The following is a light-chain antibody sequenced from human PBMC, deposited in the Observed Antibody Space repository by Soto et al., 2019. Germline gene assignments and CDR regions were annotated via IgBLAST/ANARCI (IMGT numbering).Light chain of an antibody. V-gene: IGKV3-15*01. CDR3: QQSYSTPWT. J-gene: IGKJ1*01. CDR1: QSVRNN. Sequence: EIVLTQSPGTLSVSPGERATLSCRASQSVRNNLAWYQQKPGQAPSLLIYGASTRATGIPARFSGSGSGTDFTLTISSLQPEDFATYYCQQSYSTPWTFGQGTKVDIK. CDR2: GAS.